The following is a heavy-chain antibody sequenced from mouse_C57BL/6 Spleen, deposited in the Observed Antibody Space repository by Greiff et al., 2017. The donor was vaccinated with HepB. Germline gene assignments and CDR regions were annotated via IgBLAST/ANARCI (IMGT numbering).Heavy chain of an antibody. CDR1: GFTFSDYY. D-gene: IGHD1-1*01. J-gene: IGHJ1*03. CDR2: INYDGSST. V-gene: IGHV5-16*01. CDR3: ARVGPDYYGSSYWYFDV. Sequence: EVQLVESEGGLVQPGSSMKLSCTASGFTFSDYYMAWVRQVPEKGLEWVANINYDGSSTYYLDSLKSRFIISRDNAKNILYLQMSSLKSEDTATYYCARVGPDYYGSSYWYFDVWGTGTTVTVSS.